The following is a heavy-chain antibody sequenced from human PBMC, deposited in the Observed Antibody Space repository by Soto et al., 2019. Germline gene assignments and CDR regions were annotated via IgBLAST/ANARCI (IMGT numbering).Heavy chain of an antibody. Sequence: SETLSLTCTVSGGSISSYYWSWIRQPPGKGLEWIGYIYYSGSTNYNPSLKSRVTISVDTPKNQFSLKLSSVTAADTAVYYCAFSIAAAGTLDYWGQGTLVTVSS. J-gene: IGHJ4*02. D-gene: IGHD6-13*01. V-gene: IGHV4-59*08. CDR3: AFSIAAAGTLDY. CDR1: GGSISSYY. CDR2: IYYSGST.